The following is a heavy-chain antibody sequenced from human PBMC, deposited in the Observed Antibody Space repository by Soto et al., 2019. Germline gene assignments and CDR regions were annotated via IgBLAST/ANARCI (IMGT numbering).Heavy chain of an antibody. Sequence: GGSLRPSCAAYGFTFSSYSMSWVRQAPGKGLEWVSTFSPSGNTYSADSVKGRFTISRDNSKNTLYLQMNSLRADDTAVYYCAKLTPSWGQGALVTVSS. CDR2: FSPSGNT. J-gene: IGHJ4*02. CDR1: GFTFSSYS. CDR3: AKLTPS. V-gene: IGHV3-23*01.